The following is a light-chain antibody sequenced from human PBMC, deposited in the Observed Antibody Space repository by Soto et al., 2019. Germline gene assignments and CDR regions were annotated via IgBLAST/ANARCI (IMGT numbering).Light chain of an antibody. CDR2: KAS. CDR1: QGINNY. J-gene: IGKJ1*01. V-gene: IGKV1-5*03. CDR3: QQYNSYWT. Sequence: IQLTQSPSSLSASVGDRVTITCRASQGINNYLTWYQQKPGKVPKLLIYKASSLESGVPSRFSGSGSGTEFTLTISSLQPDDFATYYCQQYNSYWTFGQGTKVDIK.